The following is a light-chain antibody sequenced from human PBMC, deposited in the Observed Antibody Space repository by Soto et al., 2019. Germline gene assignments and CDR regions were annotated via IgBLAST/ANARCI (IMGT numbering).Light chain of an antibody. CDR3: QEYHGSPVT. V-gene: IGKV3-20*01. J-gene: IGKJ5*01. Sequence: EIVLTQSPGTLSLSPGERATLSCRASRSVSSSYLAWYQQKPGQAPRLLIYGASSRATGIPGRFSGSGSGTDFTLTISRLEPEDFAVYYCQEYHGSPVTFGLGTRLEIK. CDR1: RSVSSSY. CDR2: GAS.